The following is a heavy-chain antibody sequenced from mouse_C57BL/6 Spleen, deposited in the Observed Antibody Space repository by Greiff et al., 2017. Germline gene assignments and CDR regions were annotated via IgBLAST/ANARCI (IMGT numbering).Heavy chain of an antibody. CDR2: IRSKSNNYAT. CDR1: GFSFNTYA. V-gene: IGHV10-1*01. Sequence: EVQLVESGGGLVQPKGSLKLSCAASGFSFNTYAMNWVRQAPGKGLEWVARIRSKSNNYATYYADSVKDRFTISRDDSESMLYLQMNNLKTEDTAMYYCVRGDGYHVWDYWGQGTSVTVSS. J-gene: IGHJ4*01. D-gene: IGHD2-3*01. CDR3: VRGDGYHVWDY.